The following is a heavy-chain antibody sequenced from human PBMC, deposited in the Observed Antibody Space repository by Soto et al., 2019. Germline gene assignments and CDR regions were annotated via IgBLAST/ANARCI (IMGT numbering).Heavy chain of an antibody. Sequence: EVQLVESGGGLVKPGGSLRLSCAASGFAFSTFSMHWVRQAPGKGLEWVSSIGTRGDIYYADSVKGRFTISRDNAKNSLSLQMNSLRAEDTGVYYCAREETAWPLAYGLDVWGQGTMVTVSS. CDR2: IGTRGDI. V-gene: IGHV3-21*01. D-gene: IGHD2-21*02. J-gene: IGHJ6*02. CDR1: GFAFSTFS. CDR3: AREETAWPLAYGLDV.